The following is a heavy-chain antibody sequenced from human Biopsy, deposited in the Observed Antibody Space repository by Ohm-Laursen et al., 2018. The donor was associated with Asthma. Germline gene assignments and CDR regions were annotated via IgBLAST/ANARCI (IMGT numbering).Heavy chain of an antibody. CDR2: INAGNGNT. J-gene: IGHJ3*01. Sequence: ASVKVSCKPSGYTFTSYAMHWVRQAPGQRLEWMGWINAGNGNTKYSQKFQGRVTITRDTSASTAYMDLRSLRSEDTAMYYCARTYYDFLTGQVNDAFALWGQGTMVTVSS. V-gene: IGHV1-3*01. CDR1: GYTFTSYA. CDR3: ARTYYDFLTGQVNDAFAL. D-gene: IGHD3-9*01.